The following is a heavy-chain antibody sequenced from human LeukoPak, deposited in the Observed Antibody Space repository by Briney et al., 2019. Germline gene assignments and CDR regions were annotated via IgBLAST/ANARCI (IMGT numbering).Heavy chain of an antibody. J-gene: IGHJ4*02. CDR1: GGTFRSNA. D-gene: IGHD4-23*01. V-gene: IGHV1-69*13. CDR2: ITPIFGTA. CDR3: ARGWLAETTVVTPYNY. Sequence: ASVKVSCKASGGTFRSNAISWVRQAPGQGLEWMGGITPIFGTANYAQKFQGRVTITAVESVSTAYMELSSLRSEDTAVYYCARGWLAETTVVTPYNYWGQGTLVTVSS.